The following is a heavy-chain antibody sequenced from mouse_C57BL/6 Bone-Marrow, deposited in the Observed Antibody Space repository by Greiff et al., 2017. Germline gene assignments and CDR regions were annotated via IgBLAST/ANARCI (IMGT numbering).Heavy chain of an antibody. D-gene: IGHD1-1*01. CDR2: IYPGSGST. CDR1: GYTFTSYW. V-gene: IGHV1-55*01. J-gene: IGHJ3*01. Sequence: QVQLQQPGAELVKPGASVKMSCKASGYTFTSYWITWVKQRPGQGLEWIGDIYPGSGSTNYNEKFKSKATLTVDTSSSTAYMQLSSLTYEDSRVYYCGRDYGSSLAYGGQGTLVTVSA. CDR3: GRDYGSSLAY.